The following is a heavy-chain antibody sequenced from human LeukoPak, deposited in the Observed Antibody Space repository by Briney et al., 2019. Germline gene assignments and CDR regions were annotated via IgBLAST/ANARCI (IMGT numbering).Heavy chain of an antibody. D-gene: IGHD2-15*01. CDR1: GFTFSSYA. CDR3: ARGLGYCSGGSCYSGWSDP. V-gene: IGHV3-30-3*01. CDR2: ISYDGSNK. J-gene: IGHJ5*02. Sequence: GGSLRLSCAASGFTFSSYAMHWVRQAPGKGLEWVAVISYDGSNKCYADSVKGRFTISRDNSKNTLYLQMNSLRAEDTAVYYCARGLGYCSGGSCYSGWSDPWGQGTLVTVSS.